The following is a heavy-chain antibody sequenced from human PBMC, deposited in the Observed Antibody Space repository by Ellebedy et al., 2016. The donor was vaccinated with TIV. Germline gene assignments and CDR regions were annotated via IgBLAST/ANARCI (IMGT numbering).Heavy chain of an antibody. CDR3: ARDSSGYYYPDAFDI. V-gene: IGHV4-4*07. CDR1: GGSISSYY. CDR2: IYTSGST. J-gene: IGHJ3*02. Sequence: SETLSLXXTVSGGSISSYYWSWIRQPAGKGLEWIGRIYTSGSTNYNPSLKSRVTMSVDTSKNQFSLKLSSVTAADTAVYYCARDSSGYYYPDAFDIWGQGTMVTVSS. D-gene: IGHD3-22*01.